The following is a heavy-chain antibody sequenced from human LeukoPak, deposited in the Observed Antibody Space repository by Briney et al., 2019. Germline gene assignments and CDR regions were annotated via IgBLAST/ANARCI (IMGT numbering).Heavy chain of an antibody. Sequence: PGGSLRLSCAASGLTFSNAWMSWVRQAPGKGLEWVANIKQDGSERFYVDSVKGRFTVSRDNAKNSVYLQMNSLRGEDTAIYYCARGSSGWYWGGVWYFDLWGRGTLVTVSS. D-gene: IGHD6-19*01. V-gene: IGHV3-7*04. J-gene: IGHJ2*01. CDR1: GLTFSNAW. CDR2: IKQDGSER. CDR3: ARGSSGWYWGGVWYFDL.